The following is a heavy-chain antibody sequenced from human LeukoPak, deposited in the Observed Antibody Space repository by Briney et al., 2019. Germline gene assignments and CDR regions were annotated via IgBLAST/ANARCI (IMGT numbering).Heavy chain of an antibody. CDR1: GGSISNSNYY. D-gene: IGHD6-19*01. CDR2: INYSGST. Sequence: SETLSLTCTVSGGSISNSNYYWGWIRQPPGKGVEWIGSINYSGSTYYNPSLKSRVTISVDTSKNQFSLKLSSVTAADTAVYYCARGIKYSSGWYGQEWFDPWGQGTLVTVSS. CDR3: ARGIKYSSGWYGQEWFDP. V-gene: IGHV4-39*07. J-gene: IGHJ5*02.